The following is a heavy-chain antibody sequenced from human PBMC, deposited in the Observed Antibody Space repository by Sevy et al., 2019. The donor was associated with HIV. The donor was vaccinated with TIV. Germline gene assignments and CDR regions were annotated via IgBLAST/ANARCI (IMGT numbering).Heavy chain of an antibody. V-gene: IGHV3-15*01. Sequence: GGSLRLSCAASGFPFSDAWMNWVRQAPGKGLEWVGLIKNENDGGTTDYAAPVKGRSTISRDDSKNTLYLQMSSLKTEDTAIYHSTTDWRTGTTWVRAFDLWGQGTMVTVSS. D-gene: IGHD1-7*01. CDR3: TTDWRTGTTWVRAFDL. CDR2: IKNENDGGTT. J-gene: IGHJ3*01. CDR1: GFPFSDAW.